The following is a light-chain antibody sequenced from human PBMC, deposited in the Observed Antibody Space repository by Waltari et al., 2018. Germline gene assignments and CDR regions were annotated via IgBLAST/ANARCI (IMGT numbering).Light chain of an antibody. V-gene: IGKV4-1*01. J-gene: IGKJ1*01. CDR1: QSVLYRANNKNY. CDR2: WPS. Sequence: DIVMTQSPESLAVSPGETATIPCKSSQSVLYRANNKNYFAWYQQQPGQPPKLLIYWPSTRKSGVPDRFSGSGSGTDFTLTISSLQAEDVAVYYCQQFQSHLRTFGQGTKVEIK. CDR3: QQFQSHLRT.